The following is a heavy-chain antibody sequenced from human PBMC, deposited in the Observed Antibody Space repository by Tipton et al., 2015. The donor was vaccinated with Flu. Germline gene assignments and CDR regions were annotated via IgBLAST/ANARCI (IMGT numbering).Heavy chain of an antibody. Sequence: TLSLTCTVFGGSISNYYWSWIRQPAGKGLEWIGRLYGSGTTKYNTSLKSRVTMSLDTSKNRFSLNLRSVTVADTAVYYCAREREDGDYADYWGQGTLVTVSS. CDR1: GGSISNYY. CDR2: LYGSGTT. J-gene: IGHJ4*02. D-gene: IGHD4-17*01. V-gene: IGHV4-4*07. CDR3: AREREDGDYADY.